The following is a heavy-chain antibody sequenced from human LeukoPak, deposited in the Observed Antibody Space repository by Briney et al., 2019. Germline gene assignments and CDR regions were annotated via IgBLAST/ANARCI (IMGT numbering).Heavy chain of an antibody. CDR1: GGSISSYY. CDR2: IYYSGST. D-gene: IGHD3-10*01. V-gene: IGHV4-59*01. Sequence: NPSETLSLTCTVSGGSISSYYWSRIRQPPGKGLEWIGYIYYSGSTNYNPSLKSRVTISVDTSKNQFSLKLSSVTAADTAVYYCARESSRGFDYWGQGTLVTVSS. CDR3: ARESSRGFDY. J-gene: IGHJ4*02.